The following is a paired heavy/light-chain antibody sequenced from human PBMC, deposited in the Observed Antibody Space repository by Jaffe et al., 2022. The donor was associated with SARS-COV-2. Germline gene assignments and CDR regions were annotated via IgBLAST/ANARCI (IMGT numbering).Heavy chain of an antibody. CDR3: ARDPRRYGSGSPHNPS. CDR2: IHTSGST. CDR1: GGSISSGNYY. D-gene: IGHD3-10*01. J-gene: IGHJ5*02. Sequence: QVQLQESGPGLVKPSQTLSLTCTVSGGSISSGNYYWSWIRQPAGKGLEWIGRIHTSGSTNYNPSLKSRVTISADTSKNQFSLNLRSVTAADTAVYYCARDPRRYGSGSPHNPSWGQGTLVTVSS. V-gene: IGHV4-61*02.
Light chain of an antibody. CDR2: ANN. CDR1: SSNIGAGYD. J-gene: IGLJ3*02. Sequence: QSVLTQPPSVSGAPGQMVNISCTGSSSNIGAGYDVHWYQQLPGTAPEPLIYANNNRPSGVPDRFSGSKSGTSASLAITGLQAEDEADYYCQSYDSSLFWVFGGGTKLTVL. V-gene: IGLV1-40*01. CDR3: QSYDSSLFWV.